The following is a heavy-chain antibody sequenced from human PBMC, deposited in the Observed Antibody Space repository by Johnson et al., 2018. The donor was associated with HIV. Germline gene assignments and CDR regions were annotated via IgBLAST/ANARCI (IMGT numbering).Heavy chain of an antibody. CDR1: GFTFHEYA. Sequence: VQLVESGGGLVQPGRSLRLACAASGFTFHEYAMHWVRQTPGKGLEWVSGISWNSGSVGYADSVKGRLTISRDNSKKSLYLDMNSLRAEDTAMYYCAVGIQLWFASEGDAFDIWGQGAMVSVSS. CDR3: AVGIQLWFASEGDAFDI. CDR2: ISWNSGSV. J-gene: IGHJ3*02. D-gene: IGHD5-18*01. V-gene: IGHV3-9*01.